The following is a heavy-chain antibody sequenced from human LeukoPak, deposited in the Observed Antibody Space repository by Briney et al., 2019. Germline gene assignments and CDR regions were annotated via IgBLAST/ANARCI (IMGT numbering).Heavy chain of an antibody. CDR1: GFTFSTSW. Sequence: GGSLRLSCAVSGFTFSTSWMHWFRQAPGRGLVWVSRIKGDGSSTTYADSVKGRFTISRDNAKNTLYLQMNSLRAEDTAVYYCARDQYSSTWYRGAFDIWGQGTMVAVSS. V-gene: IGHV3-74*01. D-gene: IGHD6-13*01. CDR3: ARDQYSSTWYRGAFDI. J-gene: IGHJ3*02. CDR2: IKGDGSST.